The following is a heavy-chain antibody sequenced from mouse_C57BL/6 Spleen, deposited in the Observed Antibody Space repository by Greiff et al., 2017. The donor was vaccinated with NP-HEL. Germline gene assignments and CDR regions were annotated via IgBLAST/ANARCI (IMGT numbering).Heavy chain of an antibody. CDR2: IRNKANGYTT. CDR3: ARLRGNAMDY. D-gene: IGHD1-1*01. V-gene: IGHV7-3*01. CDR1: GFTFTDYY. Sequence: EVMLVESGGGLVQPGGSLSLSCAASGFTFTDYYMSWVRQPPGKALEWLGFIRNKANGYTTEYSASVKGRFTISRDNSQSILYLQMNALRAEDSATYYCARLRGNAMDYWGQGTSVTVSS. J-gene: IGHJ4*01.